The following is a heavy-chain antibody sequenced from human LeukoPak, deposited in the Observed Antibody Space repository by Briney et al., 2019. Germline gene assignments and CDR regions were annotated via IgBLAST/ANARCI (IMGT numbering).Heavy chain of an antibody. CDR2: ISGSGGGT. V-gene: IGHV3-23*01. CDR1: GLILSRYA. CDR3: AKDMVATSFVY. D-gene: IGHD5-12*01. Sequence: GGSLRLSCAASGLILSRYAMSWVRQAPGKGLEWVSAISGSGGGTYYADSVKGRFTISRDNSKNTLYLQMNSLRAEDTAVYYCAKDMVATSFVYWGQGTLVTVSS. J-gene: IGHJ4*02.